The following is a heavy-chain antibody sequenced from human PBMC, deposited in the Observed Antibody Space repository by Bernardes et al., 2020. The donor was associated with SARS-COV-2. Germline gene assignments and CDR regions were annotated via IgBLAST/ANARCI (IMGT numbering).Heavy chain of an antibody. D-gene: IGHD3-9*01. CDR3: VTDPPADILTGPPAY. CDR2: IYGGNGNT. V-gene: IGHV1-3*01. CDR1: GYMFSNYN. Sequence: ASVKVSCKASGYMFSNYNMHWVRQAPGQRLEWMGWIYGGNGNTKYSENFQGRVTITRDTSASTAYMELSSLRFEDTAVYYCVTDPPADILTGPPAYWGQGTLVTVSS. J-gene: IGHJ4*02.